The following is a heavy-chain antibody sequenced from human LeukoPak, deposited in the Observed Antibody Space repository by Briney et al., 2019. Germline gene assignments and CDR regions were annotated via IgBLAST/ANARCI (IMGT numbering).Heavy chain of an antibody. CDR1: GGSFSGYY. D-gene: IGHD3-10*01. CDR2: IHTSGST. J-gene: IGHJ4*02. CDR3: ARAVGGDGSGSL. V-gene: IGHV4-59*10. Sequence: SETLSLTCAVYGGSFSGYYWSWIRQPAGKGLEWIGRIHTSGSTNYNPSLKSRVTMSVDTSKNQFSLKLSSVTAADPAVYYCARAVGGDGSGSLWGPGTLVTVSS.